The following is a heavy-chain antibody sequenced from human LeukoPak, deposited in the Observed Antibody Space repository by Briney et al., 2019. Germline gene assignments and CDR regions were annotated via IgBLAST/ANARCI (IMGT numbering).Heavy chain of an antibody. J-gene: IGHJ5*02. CDR3: ARRHCSSTSCFASAFAP. V-gene: IGHV4-59*08. D-gene: IGHD2-2*01. CDR2: IYYSGST. Sequence: SETLSLTCTVSRGSISSYYWNWIRQPPGKGLEWSGYIYYSGSTNYNPSRKSRVSTSVDTSKNQFSLKLKYATAADTAIYYCARRHCSSTSCFASAFAPWGEGTLVTVSS. CDR1: RGSISSYY.